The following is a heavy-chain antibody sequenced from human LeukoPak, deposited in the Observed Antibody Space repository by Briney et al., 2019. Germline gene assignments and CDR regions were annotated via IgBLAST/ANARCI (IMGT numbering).Heavy chain of an antibody. Sequence: PGGSLRLSCAASGFTFSSYAMSWVRQAPGKGLDWVSAISGSGGSTYYSDSGKGRFTISRDNSKNTLYLQMNSLRAEDTAVYYCAKVGGYKDGDALDIWGQGTMVTVSS. CDR1: GFTFSSYA. J-gene: IGHJ3*02. D-gene: IGHD5-24*01. CDR2: ISGSGGST. V-gene: IGHV3-23*01. CDR3: AKVGGYKDGDALDI.